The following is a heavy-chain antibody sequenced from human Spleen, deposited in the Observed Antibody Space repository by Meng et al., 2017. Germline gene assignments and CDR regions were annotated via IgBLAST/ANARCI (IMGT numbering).Heavy chain of an antibody. Sequence: QLVEAGGGVVQPGWSVRLSCAASGFTFSSHWMHWVRQAPGKGLVWVARIKSDGSNTEYAGSVKGRFTISRDNAKNTLYLQINSLRAEDTAVYFCAREDSGYDRDLDYWGQGTLVTVSS. CDR1: GFTFSSHW. V-gene: IGHV3-74*01. J-gene: IGHJ4*02. CDR3: AREDSGYDRDLDY. D-gene: IGHD5-12*01. CDR2: IKSDGSNT.